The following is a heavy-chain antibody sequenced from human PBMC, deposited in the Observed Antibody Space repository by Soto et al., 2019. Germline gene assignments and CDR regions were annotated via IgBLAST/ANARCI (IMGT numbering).Heavy chain of an antibody. V-gene: IGHV3-30*18. CDR1: GFTFNSFC. Sequence: GGSLRLSCAASGFTFNSFCMDWVRQAPGKGLEWVALISYDGSNKYYAYSVKGRFTISRDSSKNTLYLQMNSRRAEDTAVYYCAKDKSSRTRYGLHVWGQGTTVTVSS. J-gene: IGHJ6*02. CDR2: ISYDGSNK. CDR3: AKDKSSRTRYGLHV. D-gene: IGHD2-2*01.